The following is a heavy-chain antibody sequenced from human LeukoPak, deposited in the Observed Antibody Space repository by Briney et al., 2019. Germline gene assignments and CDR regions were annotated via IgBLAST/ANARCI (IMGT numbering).Heavy chain of an antibody. CDR1: GFTFSSYS. D-gene: IGHD1-26*01. J-gene: IGHJ4*02. V-gene: IGHV3-21*01. CDR2: ISSSSIYI. Sequence: KSGGSLRLSCAASGFTFSSYSMNWVRQAPGKGLEWVSSISSSSIYICYADSVKGRFTISRDNAKNSLYLQMNSLRAEDTAVYYCARSESYSYFDYWGQGTLVTVSS. CDR3: ARSESYSYFDY.